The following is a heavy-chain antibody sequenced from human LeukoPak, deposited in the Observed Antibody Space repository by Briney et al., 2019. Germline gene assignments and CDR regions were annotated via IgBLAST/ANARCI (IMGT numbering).Heavy chain of an antibody. J-gene: IGHJ1*01. CDR2: INWNGGST. CDR3: ARGSGYDYSPVYFQH. V-gene: IGHV3-20*04. CDR1: GFTFDDYG. D-gene: IGHD5-12*01. Sequence: GGSLRLSCAASGFTFDDYGMSWVRQAPGKGLEWVSGINWNGGSTGYADSVKGRFTISRDNAKNSLYLQMNSLRAEDTALYYCARGSGYDYSPVYFQHWGQGTLGTVSS.